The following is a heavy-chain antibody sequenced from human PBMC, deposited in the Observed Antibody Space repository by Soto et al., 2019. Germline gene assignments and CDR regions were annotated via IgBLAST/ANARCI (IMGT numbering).Heavy chain of an antibody. D-gene: IGHD3-3*01. Sequence: PGGSLRLSCAASGFTFSSYGMHWVRQAPGKGLEWVAVISYDGSNKYYADSVKGRFTISRDNSKNTLYLQMNSLRAEDTAVYYCARGSGGLYYDFWCGYSGPFFDYWGQGTLVTVSS. V-gene: IGHV3-30*03. CDR2: ISYDGSNK. J-gene: IGHJ4*02. CDR1: GFTFSSYG. CDR3: ARGSGGLYYDFWCGYSGPFFDY.